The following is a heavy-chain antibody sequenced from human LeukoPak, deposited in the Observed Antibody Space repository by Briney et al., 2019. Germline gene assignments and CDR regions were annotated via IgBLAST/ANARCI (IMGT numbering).Heavy chain of an antibody. Sequence: GGSLRLSCAASGFTFSSYWMSWVRQAPGKGLEWVANIKQDGSEKYYVDSVKGRFTISRDNAKNSLYLQMNSLRAEDTAVYYCARDFDDDSSGYYYLTSAEYFQHWGQGTLVTVSS. V-gene: IGHV3-7*01. CDR2: IKQDGSEK. J-gene: IGHJ1*01. CDR3: ARDFDDDSSGYYYLTSAEYFQH. CDR1: GFTFSSYW. D-gene: IGHD3-22*01.